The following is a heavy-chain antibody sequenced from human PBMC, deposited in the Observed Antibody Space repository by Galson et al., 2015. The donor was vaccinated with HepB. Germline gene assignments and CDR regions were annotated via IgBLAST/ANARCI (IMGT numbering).Heavy chain of an antibody. CDR3: ARRLPLYGMDI. Sequence: SLRLSCAASGFPFSYYVMNWVRQAPGKGLEWVSSIDGGSATNTYYADSVKGRSTISRANSKNTLYLQMDGLRPGDTAVYYCARRLPLYGMDIWGQGTTVTVSS. CDR1: GFPFSYYV. CDR2: IDGGSATNT. D-gene: IGHD1-1*01. J-gene: IGHJ6*02. V-gene: IGHV3-23*01.